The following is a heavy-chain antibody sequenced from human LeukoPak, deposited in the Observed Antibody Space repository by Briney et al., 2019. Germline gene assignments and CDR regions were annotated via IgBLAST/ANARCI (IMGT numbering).Heavy chain of an antibody. J-gene: IGHJ3*02. Sequence: GGSLRLSCAASGFTFSSYGMHWVRQAPGKGLEWVAVISYDGSNKYYADSVKGRFTISRDNSKNTLYLQMNSLRAEDTAVYYCAKGGRWFGETKGAFDIWGQGTIVTVSS. V-gene: IGHV3-30*18. D-gene: IGHD3-10*01. CDR2: ISYDGSNK. CDR3: AKGGRWFGETKGAFDI. CDR1: GFTFSSYG.